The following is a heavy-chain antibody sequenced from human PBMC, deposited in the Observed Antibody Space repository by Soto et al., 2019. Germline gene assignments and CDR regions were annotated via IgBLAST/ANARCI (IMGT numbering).Heavy chain of an antibody. J-gene: IGHJ5*02. CDR3: AREDIVVVPPSRQFDP. CDR1: GYTFTSYD. Sequence: ASVKVSCKASGYTFTSYDINWVRQAPGQGLEWMGWMNPNSGNTGYAQKFQGRVTMTRDTSISTAYLELSSLTSDDTAVYYCAREDIVVVPPSRQFDPRGQATLVPVSP. D-gene: IGHD2-2*01. CDR2: MNPNSGNT. V-gene: IGHV1-8*01.